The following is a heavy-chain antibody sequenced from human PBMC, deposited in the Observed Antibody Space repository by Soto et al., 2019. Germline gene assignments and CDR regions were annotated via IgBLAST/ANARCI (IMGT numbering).Heavy chain of an antibody. V-gene: IGHV3-33*01. CDR1: GFTFSSYG. D-gene: IGHD2-2*01. Sequence: QVQLVESGGGVVQPGRSLRLSCAASGFTFSSYGMHWVRQAPGKGLEWVAVIWYDGSNKYYADSVKGRFTISRDNSKNTRYLQMNSLRAEDTAVYYCARVERGYCSSTSCYSPDYWGQGTLVTVSS. J-gene: IGHJ4*02. CDR3: ARVERGYCSSTSCYSPDY. CDR2: IWYDGSNK.